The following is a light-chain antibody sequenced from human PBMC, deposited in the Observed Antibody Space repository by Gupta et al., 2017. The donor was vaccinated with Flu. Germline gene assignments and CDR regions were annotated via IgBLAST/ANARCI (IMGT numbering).Light chain of an antibody. CDR2: GAS. CDR3: QQYGSSLPVT. V-gene: IGKV3-20*01. J-gene: IGKJ5*01. CDR1: QSVRSSY. Sequence: NLSLVPGERGTLSCRASQSVRSSYLAWYQQRPGQAPRLLIYGASSRAPGIPDRFSGSGSGTDFTLTITRLEPEDFAVYYCQQYGSSLPVTFGQGTRLEIE.